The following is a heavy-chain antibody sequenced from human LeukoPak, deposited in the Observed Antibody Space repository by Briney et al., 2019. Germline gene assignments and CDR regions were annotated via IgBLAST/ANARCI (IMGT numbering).Heavy chain of an antibody. CDR2: ISGSGDNT. V-gene: IGHV3-23*01. CDR1: GFTFSNYA. Sequence: GGSLRLSCAASGFTFSNYAMSWVRQAPGKGLEWVSAISGSGDNTYYADSVKGRFTVSRDNSKNTLYVQMKSLRAEDTAVYYCAKDFVVVPGNVNYFDYWGQGTLVTASS. J-gene: IGHJ4*02. D-gene: IGHD2-21*02. CDR3: AKDFVVVPGNVNYFDY.